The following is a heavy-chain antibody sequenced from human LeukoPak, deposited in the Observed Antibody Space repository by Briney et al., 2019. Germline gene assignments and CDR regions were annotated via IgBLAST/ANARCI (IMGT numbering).Heavy chain of an antibody. Sequence: GGSLRLSCAASGFTFSSYAMHWVRQAPGKGLEWVAAISYDGSNKYYADSVKGRFTISRDNSKNTLYLQMNSLRAEDTAVYYCARDHPSSSFDYWGQGTLVTVSS. CDR2: ISYDGSNK. CDR3: ARDHPSSSFDY. CDR1: GFTFSSYA. J-gene: IGHJ4*02. D-gene: IGHD6-13*01. V-gene: IGHV3-30-3*01.